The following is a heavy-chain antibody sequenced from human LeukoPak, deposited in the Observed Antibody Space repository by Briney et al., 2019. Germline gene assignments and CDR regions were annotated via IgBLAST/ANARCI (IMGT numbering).Heavy chain of an antibody. V-gene: IGHV1-2*02. CDR2: INPNDGDT. D-gene: IGHD2-2*01. CDR3: ARANFLYCSSSTCLFDY. J-gene: IGHJ4*02. CDR1: GYTFTDYY. Sequence: GASVKVSCKASGYTFTDYYMHWVRQAPGQGFEWMGWINPNDGDTNYAQKSQGRVTMTRDTSLSTAHMEVSRLRSDDTAVYYCARANFLYCSSSTCLFDYWGQGTLVTVSS.